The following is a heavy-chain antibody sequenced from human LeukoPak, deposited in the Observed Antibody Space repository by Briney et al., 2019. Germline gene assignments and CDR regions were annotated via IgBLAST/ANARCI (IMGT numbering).Heavy chain of an antibody. CDR3: ARVPLDSSGYVPPDY. V-gene: IGHV4-59*01. J-gene: IGHJ4*02. D-gene: IGHD3-22*01. Sequence: SETLSLTCTVSGGSISSYYWSWIRQPPGKGLEWIGYIYYSGSTNYNPSLKSRVTISVDTSKNQFSLKLSSVTAADTAVYYCARVPLDSSGYVPPDYWGQGTLVTVSS. CDR1: GGSISSYY. CDR2: IYYSGST.